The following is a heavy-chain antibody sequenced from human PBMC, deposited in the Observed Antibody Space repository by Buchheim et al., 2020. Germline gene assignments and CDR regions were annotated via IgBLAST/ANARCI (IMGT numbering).Heavy chain of an antibody. CDR1: GFTFSSYW. CDR3: ARDVGPNYDFWSGYSGGWFDP. D-gene: IGHD3-3*01. CDR2: INSDGSST. Sequence: EVQLVESGGGLVQPGGSLRLSCAASGFTFSSYWMHWVRHARGKGLVWVSRINSDGSSTSYADSVKGRFTISRDNAKNTLYLQMNSLRAEDTAVYYCARDVGPNYDFWSGYSGGWFDPWGQGTL. J-gene: IGHJ5*02. V-gene: IGHV3-74*01.